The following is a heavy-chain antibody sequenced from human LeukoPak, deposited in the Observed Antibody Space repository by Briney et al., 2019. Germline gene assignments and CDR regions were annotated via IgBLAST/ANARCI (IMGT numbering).Heavy chain of an antibody. Sequence: SETLSLTCTVSGGSISSYYWSWIRQPPGKGLEWIGYIYYSGSTNYNPSLKSRVTISVDTSENQFSLKLSSVTAADTAVYYCARGILDYDFWSGYYTGLVDYWGQGTLVTVSS. CDR1: GGSISSYY. CDR3: ARGILDYDFWSGYYTGLVDY. V-gene: IGHV4-59*08. CDR2: IYYSGST. J-gene: IGHJ4*02. D-gene: IGHD3-3*01.